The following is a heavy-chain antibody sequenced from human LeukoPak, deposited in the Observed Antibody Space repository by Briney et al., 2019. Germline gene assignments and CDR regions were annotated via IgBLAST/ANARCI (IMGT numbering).Heavy chain of an antibody. V-gene: IGHV3-20*04. Sequence: GGSLRLSCAASEFTFSSYSMNWVRQAPGKGLEWVSGINWNSIRVGYADSVKGRFTISRDNAKNSLYLQMNSLRAEDTAFYYCARLRNYDSSGYYFEIDSWGQGTLVTVSS. CDR1: EFTFSSYS. CDR3: ARLRNYDSSGYYFEIDS. CDR2: INWNSIRV. D-gene: IGHD3-22*01. J-gene: IGHJ4*02.